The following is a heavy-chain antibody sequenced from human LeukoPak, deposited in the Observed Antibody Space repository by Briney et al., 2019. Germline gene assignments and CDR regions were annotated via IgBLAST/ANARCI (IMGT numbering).Heavy chain of an antibody. J-gene: IGHJ4*02. CDR1: EFTFTTSG. D-gene: IGHD1-1*01. CDR2: IHYDGSNI. CDR3: ARGWKTNSFDY. Sequence: GESLKISCAASEFTFTTSGMHWARQAPGKGLEWVAFIHYDGSNIYYADCVKGRFTISRDISKNTLYLQMDSLRAEDTAIYYCARGWKTNSFDYWGQGTLVTVSS. V-gene: IGHV3-30*02.